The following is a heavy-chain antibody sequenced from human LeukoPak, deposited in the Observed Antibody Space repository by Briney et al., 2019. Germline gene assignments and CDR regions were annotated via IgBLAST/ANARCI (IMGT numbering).Heavy chain of an antibody. J-gene: IGHJ6*02. CDR1: GFTFSSYV. D-gene: IGHD5-18*01. CDR3: AKDRTAMVTGPYYGMDV. CDR2: ISSSGGGT. Sequence: PGGSLRLSCAASGFTFSSYVMSWARQGPGKGLEWVSTISSSGGGTYYADSVKGRFTISRDNSKSTLYLQMNSLRAEDTAVYYCAKDRTAMVTGPYYGMDVWGQGTTVTVSS. V-gene: IGHV3-23*01.